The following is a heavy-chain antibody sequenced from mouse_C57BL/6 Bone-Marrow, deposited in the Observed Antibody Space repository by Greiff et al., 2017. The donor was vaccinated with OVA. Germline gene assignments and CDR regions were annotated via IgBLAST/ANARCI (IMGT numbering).Heavy chain of an antibody. V-gene: IGHV5-6*01. J-gene: IGHJ4*01. Sequence: EVMLVESGGDLVKPGGSLKLSCAASGFTFSSYGMSWVRQTPDKRLEWVATISSGGSYTYYPDSVKGRFTISRDNAKNTLYLQMSSLKSEDTAMYYCARYPMDYWGQGTSVTVSS. D-gene: IGHD5-1*01. CDR2: ISSGGSYT. CDR1: GFTFSSYG. CDR3: ARYPMDY.